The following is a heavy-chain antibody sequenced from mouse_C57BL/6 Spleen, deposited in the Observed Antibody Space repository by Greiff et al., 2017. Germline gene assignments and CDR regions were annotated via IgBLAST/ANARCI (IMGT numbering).Heavy chain of an antibody. V-gene: IGHV1-61*01. Sequence: QVQLQQPGAELVRPGSSVKLSCKASGYTFTSYWMDWVKQRPGQGLEWIGNIYPYDSETHYNQKFKDKATLTVDKTSSTAYMQLSSLTSADSAVYSRARRGDSSPFDYRGQGTTLTVSS. J-gene: IGHJ2*01. CDR3: ARRGDSSPFDY. CDR2: IYPYDSET. D-gene: IGHD1-1*01. CDR1: GYTFTSYW.